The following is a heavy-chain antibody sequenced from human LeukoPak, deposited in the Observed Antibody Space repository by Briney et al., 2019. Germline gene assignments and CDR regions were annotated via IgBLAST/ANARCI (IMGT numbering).Heavy chain of an antibody. CDR2: FDPEDGET. V-gene: IGHV1-24*01. J-gene: IGHJ6*02. CDR3: ATAVTMVRGVIITNPSDYYGMDV. D-gene: IGHD3-10*01. Sequence: ASVKVSCKVSGYTLTELSMHWVRQAPGKGLEWMGGFDPEDGETIYAQKFQGRVTMTEDTSTDTAYMELSSLRSEDTAVYYCATAVTMVRGVIITNPSDYYGMDVWSQGTTVTVSS. CDR1: GYTLTELS.